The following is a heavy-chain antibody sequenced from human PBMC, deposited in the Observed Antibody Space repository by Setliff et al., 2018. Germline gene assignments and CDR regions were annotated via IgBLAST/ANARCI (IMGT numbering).Heavy chain of an antibody. V-gene: IGHV4-61*09. Sequence: SETLSLTCTVSGGSISSGIYYWSWIRQPAGKGLEWIGHIYTSGSTNYNPSLKSRVTISVDTSKNQFSLRLSSVTAADTAVYYCARAGPYYDFWIVYYRTMDVWGKGTTVTVSS. J-gene: IGHJ6*03. CDR3: ARAGPYYDFWIVYYRTMDV. CDR2: IYTSGST. CDR1: GGSISSGIYY. D-gene: IGHD3-3*01.